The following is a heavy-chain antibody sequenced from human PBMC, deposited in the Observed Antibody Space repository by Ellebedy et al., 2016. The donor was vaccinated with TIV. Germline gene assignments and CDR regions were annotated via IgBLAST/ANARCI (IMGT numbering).Heavy chain of an antibody. CDR1: GFSLSTSGVG. CDR3: ARIRIDYDYVWGSYRYSASDY. CDR2: IYWDDDK. V-gene: IGHV2-5*02. D-gene: IGHD3-16*02. J-gene: IGHJ4*02. Sequence: SGPTLVKPTQTLTLTCTFSGFSLSTSGVGVGWIRQPPGKALEWLALIYWDDDKRYSPSLKSRLTITKDTSKNQVVLTMTNMDPVDTATYYCARIRIDYDYVWGSYRYSASDYWGQGTLVTVSS.